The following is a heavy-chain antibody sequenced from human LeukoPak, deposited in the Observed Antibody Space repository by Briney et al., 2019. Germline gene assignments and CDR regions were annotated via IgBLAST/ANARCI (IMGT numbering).Heavy chain of an antibody. V-gene: IGHV3-48*01. D-gene: IGHD3-9*01. CDR3: ARDPSVLRYFDWLPPYYFDY. CDR1: GFTFSSYE. J-gene: IGHJ4*02. CDR2: ISSSSSTI. Sequence: PGGSLRLSCAASGFTFSSYEMNWVRQAPGKGLEWVSYISSSSSTIYYADSVKGRFTISRDNAKNSLYLQMNSLRAEDTAVYYCARDPSVLRYFDWLPPYYFDYWGQGTLVTVSS.